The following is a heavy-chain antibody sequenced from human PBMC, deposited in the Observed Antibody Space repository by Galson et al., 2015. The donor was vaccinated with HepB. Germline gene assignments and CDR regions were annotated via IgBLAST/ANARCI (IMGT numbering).Heavy chain of an antibody. J-gene: IGHJ4*02. V-gene: IGHV3-7*03. CDR2: IKQDGSEK. Sequence: SLRLSCAASGFTFSSYAMSWVRQAPGRGLEWVANIKQDGSEKYYVDSVKGRFTISRDNAKNSLYLQMNSLRAEDTAVYYCARVKWELDSWGQGILVTVSS. CDR3: ARVKWELDS. CDR1: GFTFSSYA. D-gene: IGHD1-26*01.